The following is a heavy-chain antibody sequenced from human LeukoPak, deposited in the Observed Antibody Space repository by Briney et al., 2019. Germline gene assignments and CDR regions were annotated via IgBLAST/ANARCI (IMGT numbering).Heavy chain of an antibody. CDR1: GFTFSGYA. Sequence: GGSLRLSCAASGFTFSGYAMSWVRQAPGKGLEWVSAISGSGGGTYYADSVKGRFTISRDNSKNTLYLQMNSLRAEDTAVYYCAKFGYLVGVEQWLVLGSYFDYWGQGTLVTVSS. CDR2: ISGSGGGT. CDR3: AKFGYLVGVEQWLVLGSYFDY. J-gene: IGHJ4*02. D-gene: IGHD6-19*01. V-gene: IGHV3-23*01.